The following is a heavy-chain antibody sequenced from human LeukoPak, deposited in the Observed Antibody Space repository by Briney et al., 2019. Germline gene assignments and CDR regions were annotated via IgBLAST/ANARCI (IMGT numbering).Heavy chain of an antibody. CDR3: ARQGVGATDF. CDR1: GGSINSNGYY. V-gene: IGHV4-39*01. J-gene: IGHJ4*02. CDR2: IFYSGST. Sequence: SETLSLTCSVSGGSINSNGYYWAWIRQPPGKRPEWIGSIFYSGSTHYNPSLQSRITISADTSKGQFSLKLSSVTAADTAVYYCARQGVGATDFWSQGSLVTVSS. D-gene: IGHD1-26*01.